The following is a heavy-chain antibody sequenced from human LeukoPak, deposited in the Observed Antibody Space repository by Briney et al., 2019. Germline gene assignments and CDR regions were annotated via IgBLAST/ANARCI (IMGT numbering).Heavy chain of an antibody. Sequence: SETLSLTCTVSGASISSSSYSWGWIRQPPGRGLEWIGSIYDSGSTYYNASLKSRVTISVDTSKNQFSLKLSSVTAADTAVYYCARQGYYDSSGYYRGSAFDIWGQGTTVTVSS. CDR2: IYDSGST. CDR3: ARQGYYDSSGYYRGSAFDI. V-gene: IGHV4-39*01. CDR1: GASISSSSYS. D-gene: IGHD3-22*01. J-gene: IGHJ3*02.